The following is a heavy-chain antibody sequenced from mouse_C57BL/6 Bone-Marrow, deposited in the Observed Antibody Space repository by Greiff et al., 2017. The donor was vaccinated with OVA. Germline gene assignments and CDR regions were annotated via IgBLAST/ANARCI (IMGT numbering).Heavy chain of an antibody. V-gene: IGHV6-3*01. CDR1: GFTFSNYW. J-gene: IGHJ2*01. D-gene: IGHD2-2*01. Sequence: EVMLVESGGGLVQPGGSMKLSCVASGFTFSNYWMNWVRQSPEKGLEWVAQIRLKSDNYATHYAESVKGRFTISRDDSKSSVYLQMNNLRAEDTGIYYCTDYYGYEGLYFDYWGQGTTLTVSS. CDR3: TDYYGYEGLYFDY. CDR2: IRLKSDNYAT.